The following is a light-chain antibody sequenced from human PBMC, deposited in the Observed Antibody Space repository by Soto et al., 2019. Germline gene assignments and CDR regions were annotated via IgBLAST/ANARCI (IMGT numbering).Light chain of an antibody. J-gene: IGKJ1*01. CDR3: QQYNNWPPWT. CDR2: DAS. CDR1: QSVSSY. Sequence: EIVLTQSPATLSLSPGERATLSCRASQSVSSYLAWYQQKPGQAPRLLIYDASTRATGIPARFSGSGSGTEFTLTISSLQSEDFAVYYCQQYNNWPPWTFGQGNKVEIK. V-gene: IGKV3-15*01.